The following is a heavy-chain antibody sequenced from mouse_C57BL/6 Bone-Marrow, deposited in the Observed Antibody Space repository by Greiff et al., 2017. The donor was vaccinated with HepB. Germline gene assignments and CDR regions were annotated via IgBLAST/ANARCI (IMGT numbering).Heavy chain of an antibody. CDR3: ARHANYYGSRREYFDV. Sequence: DVMLVESGGGLVQPGGSLKLSCAASGFTFSDYYMYWVRQTPEKRLEWVAYISNGGGSTYYPDTVKGRFTISRDNAKNTLYLQMSRLKSEDTAMYYCARHANYYGSRREYFDVWGTGTTVTVSS. V-gene: IGHV5-12*01. J-gene: IGHJ1*03. D-gene: IGHD1-1*01. CDR2: ISNGGGST. CDR1: GFTFSDYY.